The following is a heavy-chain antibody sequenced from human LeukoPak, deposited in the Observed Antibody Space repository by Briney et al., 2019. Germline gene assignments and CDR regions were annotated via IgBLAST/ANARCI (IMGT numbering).Heavy chain of an antibody. CDR3: AASTYYDFWSGYTFDY. J-gene: IGHJ4*02. Sequence: PRGSLRLSCAASGFTLSSYSMNWVRHAPGRGLEWVSSISSSSSYIYYADSVKGRFTISRNNDKNTLYLQMNSLRAEDTAVYYCAASTYYDFWSGYTFDYWGQGTLVTVSS. V-gene: IGHV3-21*01. D-gene: IGHD3-3*01. CDR1: GFTLSSYS. CDR2: ISSSSSYI.